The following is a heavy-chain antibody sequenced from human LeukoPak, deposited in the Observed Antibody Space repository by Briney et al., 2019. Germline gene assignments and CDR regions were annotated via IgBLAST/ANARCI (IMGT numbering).Heavy chain of an antibody. CDR3: TREFDDSGFYGY. D-gene: IGHD3-22*01. V-gene: IGHV1-2*02. CDR1: GYTFTGYY. Sequence: ASVKVSCKASGYTFTGYYMHWVRQAPGQGREWMGWINPNSGGTNYAQKFQGRITMTRDTSISTAYMELSRLRSDDTAVYYCTREFDDSGFYGYWGQGTLVIVSS. CDR2: INPNSGGT. J-gene: IGHJ4*02.